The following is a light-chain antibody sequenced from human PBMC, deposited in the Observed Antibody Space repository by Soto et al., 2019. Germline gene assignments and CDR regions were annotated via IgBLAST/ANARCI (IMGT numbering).Light chain of an antibody. V-gene: IGKV1-17*01. CDR1: QGIRND. CDR2: AVS. CDR3: LQHNSYPRT. Sequence: DVEMTQSPSSLSSSGGDIVTITFRASQGIRNDLGWYQQKPGKAPKCLIYAVSSLRSGVPSRFSGSGSGTEFTLTISSLQPEDFATYYCLQHNSYPRTFGQGTKVDIK. J-gene: IGKJ1*01.